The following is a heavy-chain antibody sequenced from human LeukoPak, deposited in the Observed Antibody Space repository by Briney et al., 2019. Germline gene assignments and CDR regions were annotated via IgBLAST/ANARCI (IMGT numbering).Heavy chain of an antibody. V-gene: IGHV3-23*01. CDR3: AKDGPSGYDWPLFDY. CDR1: GFTFSSYA. CDR2: ISGSGGST. D-gene: IGHD5-12*01. J-gene: IGHJ4*02. Sequence: GGSLRLSCAASGFTFSSYAMSWVRQAPGKGLEWVSAISGSGGSTYYADSVKGRFTISRDNSKNTLYLQMSSLRAEDTAVYYCAKDGPSGYDWPLFDYWGQGTLVTVSS.